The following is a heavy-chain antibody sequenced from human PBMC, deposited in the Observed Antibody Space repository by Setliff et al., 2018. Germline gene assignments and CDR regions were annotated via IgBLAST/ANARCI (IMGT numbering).Heavy chain of an antibody. D-gene: IGHD1-7*01. V-gene: IGHV4-39*02. CDR3: ATSGNWNYEYYFNY. Sequence: KPSETLSLTCTVSGGSISSSSYYWGWIRQPPGKGLEWIGSIYYSGDTWYKQSLEGRVTISVDTSKNHFPLTLSSVTAADTAVYFCATSGNWNYEYYFNYWGQGALVTVSS. CDR2: IYYSGDT. J-gene: IGHJ4*02. CDR1: GGSISSSSYY.